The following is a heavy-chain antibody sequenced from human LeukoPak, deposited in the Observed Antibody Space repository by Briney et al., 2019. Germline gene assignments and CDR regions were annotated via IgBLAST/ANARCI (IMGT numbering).Heavy chain of an antibody. Sequence: ASVKVSCKASGYTFTSYAMHWVRQAPGQRLEWMGWINAGNGNTKYSQKFQGRVTITRDTSASTAYMELSRLRSDDTAVYYCARDWEGGRELKPTYFDYWGQGTLVTVSS. J-gene: IGHJ4*02. V-gene: IGHV1-3*01. D-gene: IGHD1-26*01. CDR3: ARDWEGGRELKPTYFDY. CDR1: GYTFTSYA. CDR2: INAGNGNT.